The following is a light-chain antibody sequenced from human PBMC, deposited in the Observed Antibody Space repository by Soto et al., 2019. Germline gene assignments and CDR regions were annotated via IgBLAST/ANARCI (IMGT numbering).Light chain of an antibody. CDR3: QQRSNWPIS. J-gene: IGKJ5*01. CDR2: DAS. CDR1: QSVSSTY. Sequence: EDVLTQSPGTVSLSPGERATRSCRASQSVSSTYLIWYQQKPGQAPRLLIYDASNRATGIPARFSGSGSGTDFTLTISSLEPEDFAVYYWQQRSNWPISFGQGTHWRI. V-gene: IGKV3D-20*02.